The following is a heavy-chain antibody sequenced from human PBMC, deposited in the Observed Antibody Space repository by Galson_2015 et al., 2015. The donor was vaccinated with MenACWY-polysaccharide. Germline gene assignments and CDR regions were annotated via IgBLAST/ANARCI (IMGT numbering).Heavy chain of an antibody. D-gene: IGHD2-15*01. CDR3: TKAGAKYCRGSSCYFNWFDP. CDR1: GFSFSTYW. CDR2: INADGSAT. J-gene: IGHJ5*02. Sequence: SLRLSCAASGFSFSTYWMHWVRHAPGKGLVWVSRINADGSATDYADSVRGRFTISRDNAKNTLYLETNSLRAEDTAVYYCTKAGAKYCRGSSCYFNWFDPWGQGTLVTVSS. V-gene: IGHV3-74*01.